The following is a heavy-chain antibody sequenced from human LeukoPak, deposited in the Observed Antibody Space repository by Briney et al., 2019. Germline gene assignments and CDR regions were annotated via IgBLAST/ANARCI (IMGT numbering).Heavy chain of an antibody. Sequence: GGTLRLSCAASGFTFSSYAINWVRQAPGKGLEWVSSISASGGSTYYADSVKGRFTISRDNSKNTLYLQMNSLRAEDTAVYYCAKPARTDYADYWGQGTLVTVSS. CDR2: ISASGGST. V-gene: IGHV3-23*01. D-gene: IGHD1-14*01. CDR1: GFTFSSYA. J-gene: IGHJ4*02. CDR3: AKPARTDYADY.